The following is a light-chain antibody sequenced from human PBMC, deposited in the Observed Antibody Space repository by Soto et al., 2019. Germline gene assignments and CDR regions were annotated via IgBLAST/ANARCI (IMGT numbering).Light chain of an antibody. J-gene: IGLJ2*01. CDR2: DDI. Sequence: QSVLTQPPSVSGAPGQRVTISCTGSSSNIGAGYDVHWYQQLPGTAPKLLIYDDINRPSGVPDRFSGSKSGTSASLAIAGLQAEDEADYYCSSYTSSSTLVFGGGTKLTVL. V-gene: IGLV1-40*01. CDR3: SSYTSSSTLV. CDR1: SSNIGAGYD.